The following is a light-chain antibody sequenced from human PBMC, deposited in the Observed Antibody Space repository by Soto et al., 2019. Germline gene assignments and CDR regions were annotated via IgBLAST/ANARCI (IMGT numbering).Light chain of an antibody. CDR2: GSS. J-gene: IGKJ4*01. CDR3: QQYGASPLT. Sequence: EIVLTQSPGTLSLSAGDGGSLSCRASQTVPNNYLAWYQQKPDQAPRLLIFGSSNRATGIPDRFGGSGSGTDFTLSISRLEPEDFAVYYCQQYGASPLTFGGGARLEVK. V-gene: IGKV3-20*01. CDR1: QTVPNNY.